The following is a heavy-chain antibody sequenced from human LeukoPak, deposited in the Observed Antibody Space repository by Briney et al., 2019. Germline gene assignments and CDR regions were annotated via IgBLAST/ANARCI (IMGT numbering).Heavy chain of an antibody. J-gene: IGHJ4*02. V-gene: IGHV3-30*04. D-gene: IGHD3-10*01. CDR2: ISYDGSDN. CDR1: GFTFSNYA. Sequence: SGGSLRLSCVASGFTFSNYAIHWVRQAPGKGLEWVAVISYDGSDNYYADSVRGRFTISRDYSKDTLFLQMNSLRAEDTALYYCAKAHVPTMIRGVVSSDWGQGTLVTVSS. CDR3: AKAHVPTMIRGVVSSD.